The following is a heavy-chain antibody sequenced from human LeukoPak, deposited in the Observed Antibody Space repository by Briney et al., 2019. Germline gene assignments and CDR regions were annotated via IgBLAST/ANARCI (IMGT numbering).Heavy chain of an antibody. CDR3: ATLRREMTPYYYYYGMDV. CDR1: GYTLTELS. D-gene: IGHD2-15*01. V-gene: IGHV1-24*01. CDR2: FDPEDGET. J-gene: IGHJ6*02. Sequence: ASVKVSCKVSGYTLTELSMHWVRQAPGKGLEWMGGFDPEDGETIYAQKFQGRVTMTEDTSTDTAYMELSSLRSEDTAVYYCATLRREMTPYYYYYGMDVWGQGTTVTVSS.